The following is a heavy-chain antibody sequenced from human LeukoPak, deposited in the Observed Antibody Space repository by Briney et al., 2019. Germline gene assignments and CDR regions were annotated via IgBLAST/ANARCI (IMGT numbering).Heavy chain of an antibody. CDR3: AKVLSSWYPPPDY. Sequence: GGSLRLSCAASGFTFSSYAMSWVRQAPGKGLEWVSAISGSGGSTYYADSVEGRFTISRDDSKNTLYLQMNSLRAEDTAVYYCAKVLSSWYPPPDYWGQGTLVTVSS. J-gene: IGHJ4*02. CDR2: ISGSGGST. V-gene: IGHV3-23*01. CDR1: GFTFSSYA. D-gene: IGHD6-13*01.